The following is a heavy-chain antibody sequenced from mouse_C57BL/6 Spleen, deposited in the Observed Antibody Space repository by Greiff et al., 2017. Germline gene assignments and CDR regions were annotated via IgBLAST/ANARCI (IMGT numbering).Heavy chain of an antibody. CDR3: AIYDGYSPYYAMDY. V-gene: IGHV5-17*01. CDR1: GFTFSDYG. CDR2: ISSGSSTI. Sequence: EVKLVESGGGLVKPGGSLKLSCAASGFTFSDYGMHWVRQAPEKGLEWVAYISSGSSTIYYAATVKGRFTISRDNAKNTRCLQMTSLRSEDTARYYCAIYDGYSPYYAMDYWGQGTSVTVSS. J-gene: IGHJ4*01. D-gene: IGHD2-3*01.